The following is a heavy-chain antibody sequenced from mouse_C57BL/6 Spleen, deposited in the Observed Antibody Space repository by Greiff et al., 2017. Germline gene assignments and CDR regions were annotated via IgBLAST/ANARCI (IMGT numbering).Heavy chain of an antibody. CDR1: GYAFTNYL. Sequence: VQLQQSGAELVRPGTSVKVSCKASGYAFTNYLIEWVKQRPGQGLEWIGVINTGSGGTNYNEKFKGKATLTADKSSSTAEMQLSSLTSEDSAVYFCARCYYGRGGFDYWGQGTTLTVSS. V-gene: IGHV1-54*01. J-gene: IGHJ2*01. CDR2: INTGSGGT. CDR3: ARCYYGRGGFDY. D-gene: IGHD1-1*01.